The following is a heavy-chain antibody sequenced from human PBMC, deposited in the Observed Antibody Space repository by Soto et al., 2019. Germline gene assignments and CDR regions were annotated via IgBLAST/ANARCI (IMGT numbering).Heavy chain of an antibody. D-gene: IGHD3-3*01. CDR1: GFSLTTSGVG. V-gene: IGHV2-5*02. J-gene: IGHJ4*02. CDR2: IYWDDDK. Sequence: QITLNESGPTQVKPRQTLTLTCTFSGFSLTTSGVGVGWIRQSPGKAPEWLALIYWDDDKRYSPSLKSRLTITKDTSKNQVVRTTADLYPADTATYYCAHRVLRTVFGLVTTTAIYFDFWGQGTPVAVSS. CDR3: AHRVLRTVFGLVTTTAIYFDF.